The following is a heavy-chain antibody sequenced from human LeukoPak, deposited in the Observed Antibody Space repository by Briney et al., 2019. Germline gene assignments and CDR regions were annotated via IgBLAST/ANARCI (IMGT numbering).Heavy chain of an antibody. CDR1: GFTFSSYS. CDR3: ARAAHSSSWYAAFDI. D-gene: IGHD6-13*01. Sequence: GGSLRLSCAASGFTFSSYSMNWVRQAPGEGLEWVSSISSSSSYIYYADSVKGRFTISRDNAKNSLYLQMNSLRAEDTAVYYCARAAHSSSWYAAFDIWGQGTMVTVSS. J-gene: IGHJ3*02. V-gene: IGHV3-21*01. CDR2: ISSSSSYI.